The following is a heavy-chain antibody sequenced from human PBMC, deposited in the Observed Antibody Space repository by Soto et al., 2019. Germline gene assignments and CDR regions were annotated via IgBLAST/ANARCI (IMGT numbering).Heavy chain of an antibody. J-gene: IGHJ5*02. CDR2: IYSNGST. CDR3: AREGVAAEGTWWFDP. Sequence: VQLQESGPGLVKPSETLSLTCSVSGGSISGYHWNWIRQPAGEGLEWIGRIYSNGSTNYNPSLKSRVTMSVDSSKNQFSLKVRSLTAADTAMYYCAREGVAAEGTWWFDPWGQGTLVSVSS. D-gene: IGHD6-13*01. CDR1: GGSISGYH. V-gene: IGHV4-4*07.